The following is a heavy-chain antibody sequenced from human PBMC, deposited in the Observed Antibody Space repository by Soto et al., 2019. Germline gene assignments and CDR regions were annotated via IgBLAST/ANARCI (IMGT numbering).Heavy chain of an antibody. CDR3: AKDRKKWELPNRNFDY. Sequence: EVQLVESGGGLVKPGGSLRLSCAASGFTFSSYAMSWVRQAPGKGLEWVSAISGSGGSTYYADSVKGRFTISRDNSKNTLYLQMNSLRAEDTAVYYCAKDRKKWELPNRNFDYWGQGTLVTVSS. CDR2: ISGSGGST. D-gene: IGHD1-26*01. J-gene: IGHJ4*02. V-gene: IGHV3-23*04. CDR1: GFTFSSYA.